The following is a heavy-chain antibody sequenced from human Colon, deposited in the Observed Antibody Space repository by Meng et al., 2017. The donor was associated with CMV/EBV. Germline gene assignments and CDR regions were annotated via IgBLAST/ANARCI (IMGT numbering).Heavy chain of an antibody. Sequence: QVQLQVSGPGLVKPSETLSLPCTGSGVSFSHYYWSWIRQPAGKGPEWIGRIYIRGGTNYNPSLKSRVTMSVDTSKNQFSLKLSSVTAADTAVYYCAVQPCYDGYCYFDYWGQGTLVTVSS. CDR2: IYIRGGT. CDR3: AVQPCYDGYCYFDY. CDR1: GVSFSHYY. J-gene: IGHJ4*02. V-gene: IGHV4-4*07. D-gene: IGHD5-18*01.